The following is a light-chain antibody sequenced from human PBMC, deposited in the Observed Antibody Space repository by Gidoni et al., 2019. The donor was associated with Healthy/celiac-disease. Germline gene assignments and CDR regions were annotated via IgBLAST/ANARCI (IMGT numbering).Light chain of an antibody. V-gene: IGLV3-1*01. CDR2: QDT. CDR3: QAWDSSTAV. J-gene: IGLJ2*01. CDR1: KLENKF. Sequence: SYELTQPPSVSVSPGQTASITCSGDKLENKFACWYQQKPGQSPVLVIYQDTKRPSGIPVRFSASNSGNTATLTITGTQAMDEADYYCQAWDSSTAVFGGGTKLTVL.